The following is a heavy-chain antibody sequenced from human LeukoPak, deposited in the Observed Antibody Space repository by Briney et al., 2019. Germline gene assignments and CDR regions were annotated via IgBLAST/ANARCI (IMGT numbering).Heavy chain of an antibody. Sequence: PGGSLRLSCAASGFTFDDYAMHWVRQAPGKGLEWVSGISWNSGSIGYADSVKGRFTISRDNAKNSLYPQMNSLRAEDTALYYCAKALIAAAGTSYYFDYWGQGTLVTVSS. D-gene: IGHD6-13*01. V-gene: IGHV3-9*01. CDR1: GFTFDDYA. CDR3: AKALIAAAGTSYYFDY. J-gene: IGHJ4*02. CDR2: ISWNSGSI.